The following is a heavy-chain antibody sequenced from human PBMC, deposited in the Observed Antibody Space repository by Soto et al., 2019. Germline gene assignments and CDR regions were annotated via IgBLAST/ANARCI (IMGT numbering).Heavy chain of an antibody. CDR1: GFTFSSYD. J-gene: IGHJ4*02. D-gene: IGHD3-22*01. Sequence: PGGSLRLSCSASGFTFSSYDMHWVRQGPGKGLEWVSAIGTAGDTNYAGSVKGRFTISRENAKNSLYLQMSSLRAGDTAIYFCARAIGPTLFDYWGQGPLVTVSS. CDR2: IGTAGDT. V-gene: IGHV3-13*04. CDR3: ARAIGPTLFDY.